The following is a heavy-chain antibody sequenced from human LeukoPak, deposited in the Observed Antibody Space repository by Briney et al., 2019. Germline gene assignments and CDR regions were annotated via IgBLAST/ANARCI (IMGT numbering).Heavy chain of an antibody. D-gene: IGHD6-19*01. CDR3: ARDHSGWYPNYYYYGMDV. CDR1: GFTFSNYN. V-gene: IGHV3-21*01. Sequence: GGSLRLSCAASGFTFSNYNINWVRQAPGKGREWVSSITSSSRYIYYADSVKGRFTISSDNATNSLNLQMNSLRAEDTAVYYCARDHSGWYPNYYYYGMDVWGQGTTVTVSS. CDR2: ITSSSRYI. J-gene: IGHJ6*02.